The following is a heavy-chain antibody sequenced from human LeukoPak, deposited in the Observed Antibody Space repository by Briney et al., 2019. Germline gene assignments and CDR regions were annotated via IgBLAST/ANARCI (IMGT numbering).Heavy chain of an antibody. V-gene: IGHV3-23*01. J-gene: IGHJ4*02. Sequence: PGGSLRLSCAASGFTFSNYAMNWVRQAPGKGLEWVSAISGSGGRTYYADSVKGRFTISRDNSKNTLYLQMNSLRAADTAVYYCAKPARTDYADYWGQGTLVTVSP. D-gene: IGHD1-14*01. CDR2: ISGSGGRT. CDR1: GFTFSNYA. CDR3: AKPARTDYADY.